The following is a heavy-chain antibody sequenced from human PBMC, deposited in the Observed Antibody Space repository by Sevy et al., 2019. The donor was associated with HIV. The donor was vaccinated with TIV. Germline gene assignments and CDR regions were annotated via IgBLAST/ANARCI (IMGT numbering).Heavy chain of an antibody. Sequence: GGSLRLSCLASGFTLDSYWMSWVRQAPGKGLEWVANIKQDGSVRYYVDSVKGRFTISRDNARNLVYLQMNSLRVEDTALYYCVRAIAADGSFWGQGTLVTVSS. V-gene: IGHV3-7*01. CDR1: GFTLDSYW. CDR2: IKQDGSVR. D-gene: IGHD6-13*01. J-gene: IGHJ4*02. CDR3: VRAIAADGSF.